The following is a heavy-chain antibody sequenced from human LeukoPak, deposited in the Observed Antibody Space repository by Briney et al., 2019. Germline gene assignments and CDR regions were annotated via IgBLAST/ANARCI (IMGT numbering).Heavy chain of an antibody. Sequence: SETLSLTCTVSGGSISSYYWSWIRQPPGKGLEWIGYIYYSGSTNYNPSLKSRVTISVDTSKNQFSLKLSSVTAADTAVYYCASMSYYYYYIDVWGKGTTVTVSS. CDR2: IYYSGST. D-gene: IGHD3-10*02. J-gene: IGHJ6*03. CDR3: ASMSYYYYYIDV. CDR1: GGSISSYY. V-gene: IGHV4-59*08.